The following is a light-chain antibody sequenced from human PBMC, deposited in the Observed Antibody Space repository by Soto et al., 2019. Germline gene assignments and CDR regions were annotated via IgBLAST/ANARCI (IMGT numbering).Light chain of an antibody. V-gene: IGKV3-20*01. Sequence: ILLTQSPGTLSLSPGERATISCRASQIVGNAYVAWYQQRPGQVPRLLVYAASRRATGIPDRFSGSGSGTDYTLTINRLEPEDFAVYYCQQYGASRITFGPGTTVDI. CDR2: AAS. CDR1: QIVGNAY. CDR3: QQYGASRIT. J-gene: IGKJ3*01.